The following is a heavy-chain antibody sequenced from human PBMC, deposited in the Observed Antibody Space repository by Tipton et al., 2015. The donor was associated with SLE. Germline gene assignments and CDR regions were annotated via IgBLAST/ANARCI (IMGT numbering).Heavy chain of an antibody. CDR3: ARLDSGWLYFDY. Sequence: TLSLTCIVSGGSITTRSYYWGWIRQPPGEGLEWIGYIYYSGSTNYNPSLKSRVTISVDTSKNQFSLKLSSVTAADTAVYHCARLDSGWLYFDYWGQGTLVTVSS. CDR2: IYYSGST. V-gene: IGHV4-61*05. D-gene: IGHD6-19*01. CDR1: GGSITTRSYY. J-gene: IGHJ4*02.